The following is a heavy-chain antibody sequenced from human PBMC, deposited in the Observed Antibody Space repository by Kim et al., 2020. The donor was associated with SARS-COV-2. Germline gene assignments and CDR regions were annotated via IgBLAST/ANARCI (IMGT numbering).Heavy chain of an antibody. CDR1: GFTFSSYA. CDR3: DKGGGGVTIFGNAFEI. CDR2: IYSGGSST. Sequence: GGSLRLSCAASGFTFSSYAMSWVRQAPGKGLEWGSVIYSGGSSTYYADSVKGRFTISRDNSKNTLYLQRNSLRAEDTAVYYCDKGGGGVTIFGNAFEIWGQGTMVTVYS. D-gene: IGHD3-3*01. J-gene: IGHJ3*02. V-gene: IGHV3-23*03.